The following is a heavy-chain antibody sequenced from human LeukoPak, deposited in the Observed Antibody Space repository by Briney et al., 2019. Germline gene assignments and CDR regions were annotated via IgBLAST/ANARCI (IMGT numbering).Heavy chain of an antibody. V-gene: IGHV1-69*13. J-gene: IGHJ6*02. Sequence: ASVKVSCKASGGTFSSYAISWVRQAPGQGLEWMGGIIPIFGTANYAQKFQGRVTITADESTSTAYMELSSLRSEDTAVYYCARENSSSDRYYYYYGMDVWGQGTTVTVSS. D-gene: IGHD6-6*01. CDR1: GGTFSSYA. CDR3: ARENSSSDRYYYYYGMDV. CDR2: IIPIFGTA.